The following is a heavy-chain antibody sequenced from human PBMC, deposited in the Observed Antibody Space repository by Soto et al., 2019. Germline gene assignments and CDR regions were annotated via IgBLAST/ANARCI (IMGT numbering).Heavy chain of an antibody. CDR1: GFTFNNYW. V-gene: IGHV3-74*01. CDR3: ARDRIAGSGSCDN. J-gene: IGHJ4*02. Sequence: LRLSCVASGFTFNNYWMHWVRQVPGKGLVWVSRIKTDGSSPNYADSVEGRFTISSDNAKNTLYLQMNSLRAEDTAVYYCARDRIAGSGSCDNWGQGTLVTVSS. D-gene: IGHD3-10*01. CDR2: IKTDGSSP.